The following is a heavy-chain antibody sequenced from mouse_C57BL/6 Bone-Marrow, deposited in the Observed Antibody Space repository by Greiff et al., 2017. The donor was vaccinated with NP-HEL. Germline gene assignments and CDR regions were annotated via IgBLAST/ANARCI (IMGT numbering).Heavy chain of an antibody. V-gene: IGHV1-54*01. J-gene: IGHJ4*01. D-gene: IGHD3-2*02. Sequence: QVQLQQSGAELVRPGTSVKVSCKASGYAFTNYLIEWVKQRPGQGLEWIGVINPGSGGTNYNEKFKGKATLTADKSSSTAYMQLSSLTSDDSAVYFCARLLRPYAMDYWGQGTSVTVSS. CDR2: INPGSGGT. CDR3: ARLLRPYAMDY. CDR1: GYAFTNYL.